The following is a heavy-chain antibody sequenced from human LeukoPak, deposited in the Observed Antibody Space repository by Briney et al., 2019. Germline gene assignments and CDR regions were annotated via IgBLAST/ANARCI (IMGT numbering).Heavy chain of an antibody. CDR3: TTDSFDYGDYESY. J-gene: IGHJ4*02. V-gene: IGHV3-15*01. CDR2: IKSKTDGGTT. CDR1: GFTFSNAW. Sequence: GGSLRLSCAASGFTFSNAWMSWVRQAPGKGLEWVGRIKSKTDGGTTDYAAPVKGRFTISRDDSKNTLYLQMNSLKPEDTAVYYCTTDSFDYGDYESYWGQGTLVTVSS. D-gene: IGHD4-17*01.